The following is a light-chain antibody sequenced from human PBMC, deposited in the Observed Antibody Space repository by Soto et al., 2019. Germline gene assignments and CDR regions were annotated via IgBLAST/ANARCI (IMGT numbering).Light chain of an antibody. CDR1: QGISNY. J-gene: IGKJ5*01. CDR2: AAS. V-gene: IGKV1-27*01. Sequence: IQLIQSPSSLSASVGDRVTITCRASQGISNYLAWYQQKPGKVPKLLIYAASTLQSGVPSRFSGSGSGTDFTLTINSLQSEDSAVYYCQQHNQWPITFGQGTRLEIK. CDR3: QQHNQWPIT.